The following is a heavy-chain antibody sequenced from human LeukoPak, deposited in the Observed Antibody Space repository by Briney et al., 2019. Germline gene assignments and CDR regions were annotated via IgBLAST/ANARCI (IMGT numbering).Heavy chain of an antibody. CDR1: GGSISSYY. V-gene: IGHV4-4*07. CDR3: ARAVDSSGYTPYYFDY. D-gene: IGHD3-22*01. J-gene: IGHJ4*02. CDR2: IYTSGST. Sequence: SETLSLTCTDSGGSISSYYWSWIRQPAGKGLEWIGRIYTSGSTNYNPSLKSRVTVSVDTSKNQFSLKLSSVTAADTAVYYCARAVDSSGYTPYYFDYWGQGTLVTVSS.